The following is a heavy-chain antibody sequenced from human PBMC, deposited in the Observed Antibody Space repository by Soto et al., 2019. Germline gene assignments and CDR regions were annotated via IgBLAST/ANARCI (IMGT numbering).Heavy chain of an antibody. J-gene: IGHJ3*01. V-gene: IGHV3-48*01. CDR2: MTSDSKTI. Sequence: SLRHSCVASGFNFNIYSMNWFRQAPGTGLEWVSYMTSDSKTIHYADSVKGRFTNSRENAKNSLLLQMNSLRAEDTGVYYCTRGVSYGFDFWGQGTMVTVSS. D-gene: IGHD3-10*01. CDR3: TRGVSYGFDF. CDR1: GFNFNIYS.